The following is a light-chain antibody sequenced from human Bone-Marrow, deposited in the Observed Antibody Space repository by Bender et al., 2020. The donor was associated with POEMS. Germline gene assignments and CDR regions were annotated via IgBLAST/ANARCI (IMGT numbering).Light chain of an antibody. CDR3: VLHYGDPQHVV. Sequence: QPVVTQEPSLTVSPGGTVTLTCASSTGIVSSGDYPNWLQKKPGQPPRALIYSTSKKHSWTPARFSGSLFGGKAALTLSGVQPEDEAEYYCVLHYGDPQHVVIGGGTKLIVL. V-gene: IGLV7-43*01. CDR2: STS. J-gene: IGLJ2*01. CDR1: TGIVSSGDY.